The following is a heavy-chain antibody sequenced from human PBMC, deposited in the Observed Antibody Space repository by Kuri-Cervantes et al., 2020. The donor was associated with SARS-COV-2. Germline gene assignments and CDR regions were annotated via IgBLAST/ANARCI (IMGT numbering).Heavy chain of an antibody. Sequence: SETLSLTCTVSGGSIGRRNYYWGWIRQPPGKGLEWIGNIYYSGNTYYNPSLRSRVTISEDTSKNQFSLKLSSVTAADTAVYYCATGYSSRGGFDPWGQGTLVTDSS. J-gene: IGHJ5*02. CDR1: GGSIGRRNYY. V-gene: IGHV4-39*01. D-gene: IGHD6-13*01. CDR2: IYYSGNT. CDR3: ATGYSSRGGFDP.